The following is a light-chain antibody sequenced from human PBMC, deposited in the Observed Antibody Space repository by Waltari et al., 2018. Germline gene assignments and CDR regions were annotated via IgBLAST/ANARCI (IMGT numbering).Light chain of an antibody. Sequence: QSDLTQPRSVSGSPGQSVTISCTGTSSNYVSWYQQHPGKAPQLRIFEVTRRPSGVPDRFSGSKSGNTASLTISGLQAEDEADYYCCSYGGRYVFGTATKVTVL. V-gene: IGLV2-11*01. CDR2: EVT. CDR3: CSYGGRYV. CDR1: SSNY. J-gene: IGLJ1*01.